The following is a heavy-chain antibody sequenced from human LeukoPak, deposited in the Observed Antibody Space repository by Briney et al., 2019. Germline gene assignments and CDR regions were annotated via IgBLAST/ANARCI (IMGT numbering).Heavy chain of an antibody. V-gene: IGHV3-23*01. CDR2: ISGSGGST. CDR1: GFTFSSYA. Sequence: GGSLRLSCAASGFTFSSYAMSWVRQAPGKGLEWVSAISGSGGSTYYADSVKGRFTISRDNSKNTLYLQTNSLRAEDTAVYYCAMHTSSSPRYYFDYWGQGTLVTVSS. J-gene: IGHJ4*02. D-gene: IGHD6-6*01. CDR3: AMHTSSSPRYYFDY.